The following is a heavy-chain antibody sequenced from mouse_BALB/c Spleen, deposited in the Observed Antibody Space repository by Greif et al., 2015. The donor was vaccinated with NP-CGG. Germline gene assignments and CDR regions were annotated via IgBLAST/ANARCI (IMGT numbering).Heavy chain of an antibody. Sequence: VQLQQSGAELVKPGASVKLSCKASGYTFTSYYMYWVKQRPGQGLEWIGEINPSNGGTNFNEKFKSKATLTVDKSSSPAYMQLSSLTSEDSAVYYCTTYGNYYAMDYWGQGTSVTVSS. CDR3: TTYGNYYAMDY. CDR2: INPSNGGT. D-gene: IGHD2-1*01. V-gene: IGHV1S81*02. J-gene: IGHJ4*01. CDR1: GYTFTSYY.